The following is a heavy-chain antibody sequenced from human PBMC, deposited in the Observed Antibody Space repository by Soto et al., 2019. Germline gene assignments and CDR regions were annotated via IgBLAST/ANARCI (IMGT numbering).Heavy chain of an antibody. CDR3: ARASAAATSWFVY. J-gene: IGHJ4*02. D-gene: IGHD2-15*01. CDR1: GYSFPGYY. CDR2: FNPNSGGA. Sequence: VQLVQSGAEVKKPGASVKVSCRTSGYSFPGYYIHWLRQAPGQGLQWMGWFNPNSGGANSAQTFQGRVTMTRDSSLSTVYMELSTLTSDATAVYYCARASAAATSWFVYWGQGTLVTVSS. V-gene: IGHV1-2*02.